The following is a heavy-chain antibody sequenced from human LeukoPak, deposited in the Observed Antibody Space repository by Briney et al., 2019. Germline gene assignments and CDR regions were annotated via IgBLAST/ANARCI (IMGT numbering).Heavy chain of an antibody. Sequence: PGGSLRLSCAASGFTVSSNYMNWVRQAPGKGLEWVSSISSSSSYIYYADSVKGRFTISRDNAKNSLYLQMNSLRAEDTAVYYCARDTSGYYDILTGYFYYFDYWGQGTLVTVSS. J-gene: IGHJ4*02. CDR2: ISSSSSYI. CDR1: GFTVSSNY. D-gene: IGHD3-9*01. V-gene: IGHV3-21*01. CDR3: ARDTSGYYDILTGYFYYFDY.